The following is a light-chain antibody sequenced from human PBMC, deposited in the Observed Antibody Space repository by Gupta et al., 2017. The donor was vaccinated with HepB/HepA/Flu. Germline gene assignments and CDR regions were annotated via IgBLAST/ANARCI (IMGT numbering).Light chain of an antibody. CDR3: SLWADSLSGAVV. Sequence: QSVLTPPPSASATPGQRVTISCSGGSSNIGRTYVDWYQRLPGTDPKLLIFRDSQRPSGVPDRFAGSKSGTYDSLNLSGRRAEDEAEEDWSLWADSLSGAVVFGGGTKLTV. V-gene: IGLV1-47*01. CDR1: SSNIGRTY. CDR2: RDS. J-gene: IGLJ2*01.